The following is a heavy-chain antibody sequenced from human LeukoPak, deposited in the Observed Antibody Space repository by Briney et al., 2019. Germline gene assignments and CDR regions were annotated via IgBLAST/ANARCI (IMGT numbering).Heavy chain of an antibody. CDR1: GYTFTGYY. Sequence: SVKVSCKASGYTFTGYYMHWVRQAPGQGLEWMGRINPNSGGTNYAQKFQGRVTMTRDTSISTAYMELSRLRSDDTAVYYCATFSYSGSYRPDYWGQGTLVTVSS. CDR2: INPNSGGT. V-gene: IGHV1-2*06. J-gene: IGHJ4*02. CDR3: ATFSYSGSYRPDY. D-gene: IGHD1-26*01.